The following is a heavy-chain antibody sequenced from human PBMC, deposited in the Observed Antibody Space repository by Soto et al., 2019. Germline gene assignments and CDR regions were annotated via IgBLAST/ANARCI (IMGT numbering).Heavy chain of an antibody. Sequence: GSLRLSCAASGFTFSSYGMHWVRQAPGKGLEWGAVIWYDGSNKYYADSVKGRFTISRDNSKNTLYLQMNSLRAEDTAVYYCARDRGYSGYDYYFDYWGQGTLVTVSS. CDR3: ARDRGYSGYDYYFDY. V-gene: IGHV3-33*01. CDR2: IWYDGSNK. CDR1: GFTFSSYG. D-gene: IGHD5-12*01. J-gene: IGHJ4*02.